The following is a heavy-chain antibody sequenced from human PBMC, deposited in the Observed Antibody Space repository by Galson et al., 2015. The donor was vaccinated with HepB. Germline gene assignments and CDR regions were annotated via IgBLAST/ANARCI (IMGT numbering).Heavy chain of an antibody. CDR2: IKQDGSEK. CDR1: GFTFSSYS. V-gene: IGHV3-7*03. Sequence: SLRLSCAVSGFTFSSYSMSWVRPAPGTGLEWVANIKQDGSEKYYVDSVKGRFTISRDNAKNSLHLQMNSLRAEDTAVYYCARNYDFWSGYYPYYYYGMDVWGQGTTVTVSS. D-gene: IGHD3-3*01. J-gene: IGHJ6*02. CDR3: ARNYDFWSGYYPYYYYGMDV.